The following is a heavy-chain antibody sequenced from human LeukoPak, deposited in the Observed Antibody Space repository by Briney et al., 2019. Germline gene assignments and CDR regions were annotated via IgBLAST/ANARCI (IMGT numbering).Heavy chain of an antibody. CDR1: GGSISSYY. V-gene: IGHV4-59*08. D-gene: IGHD6-13*01. Sequence: PSETLSLTCTVSGGSISSYYWSWIRQPPGKGLEWIGYIYYSGSTNYNPSLKSRVTISVDTSKNQFSLKLSSVTAADTAVYYCARHAHIQAAAATGWDYWGQGTLVTVSS. CDR2: IYYSGST. J-gene: IGHJ4*02. CDR3: ARHAHIQAAAATGWDY.